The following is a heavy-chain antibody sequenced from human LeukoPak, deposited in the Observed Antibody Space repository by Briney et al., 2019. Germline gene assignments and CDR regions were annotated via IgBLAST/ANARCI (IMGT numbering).Heavy chain of an antibody. D-gene: IGHD6-19*01. CDR3: ARDRIGSSGWYF. CDR1: GFTFDDYA. CDR2: ISWNSGSI. V-gene: IGHV3-9*01. Sequence: PGRSLRLSCAASGFTFDDYAMHWVRQAPGKGLEWVSGISWNSGSIGYADSVKGRFTISRDNAKNSLYLQMNSLRAEDTAVYYCARDRIGSSGWYFWGQGTLVTVSS. J-gene: IGHJ4*02.